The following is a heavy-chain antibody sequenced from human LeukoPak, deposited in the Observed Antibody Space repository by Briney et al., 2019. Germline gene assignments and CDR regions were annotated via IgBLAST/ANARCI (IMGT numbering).Heavy chain of an antibody. CDR3: ARLWQIDY. D-gene: IGHD2-21*01. Sequence: GGSLRLSCAASGFTFSSNWMTWVRQAPGKGLEWVANIKQDGSEKYYVDSVKGRFTISRDNAKNSVYLQMNSLRVEDTAVYSCARLWQIDYWGQGTLVTVSS. V-gene: IGHV3-7*01. CDR2: IKQDGSEK. J-gene: IGHJ4*02. CDR1: GFTFSSNW.